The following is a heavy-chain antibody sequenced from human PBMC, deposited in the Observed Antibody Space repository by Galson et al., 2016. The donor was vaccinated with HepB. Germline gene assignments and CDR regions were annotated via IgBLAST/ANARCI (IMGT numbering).Heavy chain of an antibody. CDR2: ISQSGTT. Sequence: SETLSPTCAVSGGSVSSYNWWNWFRQPPGKGLAWTGEISQSGTTNFNPSRKSRVTMSMDKNKNELSLKMSPVTAADTAVYYCAREGSTRNYFDPWGQGTLVIVSS. CDR1: GGSVSSYNW. D-gene: IGHD1-7*01. CDR3: AREGSTRNYFDP. J-gene: IGHJ5*02. V-gene: IGHV4-4*02.